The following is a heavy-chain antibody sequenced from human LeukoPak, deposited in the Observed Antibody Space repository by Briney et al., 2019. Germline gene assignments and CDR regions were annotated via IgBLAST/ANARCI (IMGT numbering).Heavy chain of an antibody. CDR1: GYSFTSYW. V-gene: IGHV5-51*01. J-gene: IGHJ4*02. CDR2: IYPGDSDT. D-gene: IGHD3-9*01. Sequence: PGESLKISCKGSGYSFTSYWIGWVRQMPGNGLEWMVIIYPGDSDTRYSPSFQGQVTISADKSISTAYLQRSRLKASDTAMYYCARSTYYDILTGYNGFDYWGQGTLVTVSS. CDR3: ARSTYYDILTGYNGFDY.